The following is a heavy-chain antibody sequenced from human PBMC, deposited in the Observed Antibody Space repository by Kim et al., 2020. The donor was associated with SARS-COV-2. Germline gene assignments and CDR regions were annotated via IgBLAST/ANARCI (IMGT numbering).Heavy chain of an antibody. CDR3: ARDVTMVQGVIISPSPEFDY. Sequence: ASVKVSCKASGYTFTSYAMNWVRQAPGQGLEWMGWINTNTGNPTYAQGFTGRFVFSLDTSVSTAYLQISSLKAEDTAVYYCARDVTMVQGVIISPSPEFDYWGQGTLVTVSS. CDR2: INTNTGNP. J-gene: IGHJ4*02. V-gene: IGHV7-4-1*02. CDR1: GYTFTSYA. D-gene: IGHD3-10*01.